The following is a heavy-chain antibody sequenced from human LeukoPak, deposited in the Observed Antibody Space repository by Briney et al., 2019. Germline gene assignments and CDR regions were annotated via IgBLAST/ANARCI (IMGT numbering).Heavy chain of an antibody. CDR2: MKQRGSEK. Sequence: PGGSLRLSCAGSGFTFSTYWMSWVRQAPGKGLEWVAYMKQRGSEKYYVDSVKGRFTISRDNAKNSLYLQMNSLRAEDTAVYYCARDAYYDFWSGYPRYFDYWGQGTLVTVSS. CDR3: ARDAYYDFWSGYPRYFDY. J-gene: IGHJ4*02. D-gene: IGHD3-3*01. V-gene: IGHV3-7*01. CDR1: GFTFSTYW.